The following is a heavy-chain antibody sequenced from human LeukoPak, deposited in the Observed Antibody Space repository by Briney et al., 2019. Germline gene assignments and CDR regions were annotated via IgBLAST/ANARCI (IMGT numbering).Heavy chain of an antibody. CDR2: MNPNSGNT. D-gene: IGHD5-12*01. J-gene: IGHJ4*02. V-gene: IGHV1-8*02. CDR1: GYTFSTYD. CDR3: ARGIRGYDLIGGWGY. Sequence: ASVKVSCKASGYTFSTYDINWVRQATGQGLEWMGWMNPNSGNTGYAEKFQGRVTMTRNTSISTAYMELSSLRSEDTAVYYCARGIRGYDLIGGWGYWGQGTLVTVSS.